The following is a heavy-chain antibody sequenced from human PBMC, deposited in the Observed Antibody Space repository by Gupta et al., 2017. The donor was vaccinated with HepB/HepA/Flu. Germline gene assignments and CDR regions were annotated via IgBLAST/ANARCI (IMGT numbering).Heavy chain of an antibody. Sequence: QVQLVQSGAAVTKPGASVKVSCTVSGYPLTELSMHWVRQAPGKGLEWMGGFDPEDGETIYAQKFQGRVTMTEDTSTDTAYMDLSSLRSEDTAVYYCATRGGVIWFGEALGYWGQGTLVTVSS. V-gene: IGHV1-24*01. D-gene: IGHD3-10*01. CDR1: GYPLTELS. CDR2: FDPEDGET. J-gene: IGHJ4*02. CDR3: ATRGGVIWFGEALGY.